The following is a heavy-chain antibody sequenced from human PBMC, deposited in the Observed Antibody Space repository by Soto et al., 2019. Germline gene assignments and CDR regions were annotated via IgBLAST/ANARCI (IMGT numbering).Heavy chain of an antibody. D-gene: IGHD2-2*01. Sequence: QGQLVQSGAEVKKPGASVKVSCTASVNTFTNFGVTGVRQAPGQGLEWMGWISAYTDDPNYAQKFQGRVTMTIDTSTSTAYLDLRSLTSDDTAVYYCARVIPGAEAWFDPWGQGTLVTVSS. CDR1: VNTFTNFG. J-gene: IGHJ5*02. CDR3: ARVIPGAEAWFDP. V-gene: IGHV1-18*01. CDR2: ISAYTDDP.